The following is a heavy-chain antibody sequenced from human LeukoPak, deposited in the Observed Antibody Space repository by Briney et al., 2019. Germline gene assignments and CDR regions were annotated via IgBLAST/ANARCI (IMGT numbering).Heavy chain of an antibody. V-gene: IGHV3-23*01. CDR3: PKRAPHRHYYMDV. Sequence: GGSLRLSCAASGFTLSTYAMSWVRQTPGKGLEWVAATSSSDAGTYHADSVKGRFTISRESSKNTVYLQMNILRAEDTAVYYFPKRAPHRHYYMDVWGKGTTVTVSS. CDR1: GFTLSTYA. CDR2: TSSSDAGT. J-gene: IGHJ6*03.